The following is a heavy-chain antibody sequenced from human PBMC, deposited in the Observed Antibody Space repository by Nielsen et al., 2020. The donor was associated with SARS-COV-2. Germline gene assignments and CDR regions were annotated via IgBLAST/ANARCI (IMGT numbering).Heavy chain of an antibody. CDR2: ISSDGGVT. V-gene: IGHV3-64*01. CDR1: GFRFSSYG. CDR3: ASDAFDI. Sequence: GVLKISCAASGFRFSSYGMHWVRQAPGKGLEYVSAISSDGGVTYYSNSVRGRFTISRDNPKNTLYLQMGSLRAEDMALYYCASDAFDIWGQGTMVTVSS. J-gene: IGHJ3*02.